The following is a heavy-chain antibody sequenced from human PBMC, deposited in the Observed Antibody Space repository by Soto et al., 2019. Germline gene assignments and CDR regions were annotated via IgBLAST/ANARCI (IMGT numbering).Heavy chain of an antibody. D-gene: IGHD2-2*01. CDR2: ISAYNGNT. V-gene: IGHV1-18*01. Sequence: QVQLVQSGAEVKKPGASVKVSCKASGYTFTSYGISWVRQAPGQGLEWMGWISAYNGNTDYPQKLQGRVTMTTDTSTSTAYMELRSLRSDDTALYYCAREGYCISTSYYASALDYWGQGTLVTVSS. J-gene: IGHJ4*02. CDR1: GYTFTSYG. CDR3: AREGYCISTSYYASALDY.